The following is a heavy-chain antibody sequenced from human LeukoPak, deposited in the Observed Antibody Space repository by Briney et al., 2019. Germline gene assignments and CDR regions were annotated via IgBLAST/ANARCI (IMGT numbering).Heavy chain of an antibody. CDR3: ARVAVYYVSGSYWAYGMNV. CDR1: GFTFSLYE. Sequence: GGSLRLSCAASGFTFSLYEMNWVRQAPGRGLEWVSYISSTSRIIYYADSVKGRFTMSRDSARNSLSLQMNSLRAEDTAVYYCARVAVYYVSGSYWAYGMNVWGQGTTVTVSS. CDR2: ISSTSRII. V-gene: IGHV3-48*03. D-gene: IGHD3-10*01. J-gene: IGHJ6*02.